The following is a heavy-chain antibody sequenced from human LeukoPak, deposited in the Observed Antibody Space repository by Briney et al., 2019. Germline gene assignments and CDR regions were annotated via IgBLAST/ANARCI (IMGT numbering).Heavy chain of an antibody. V-gene: IGHV3-23*01. CDR3: AKEANWGSGSYYYYYMDV. D-gene: IGHD7-27*01. CDR1: GFTFSSYA. CDR2: ISGSGGST. J-gene: IGHJ6*03. Sequence: GGSLRLSCAASGFTFSSYAMSWVRQAPGKGLEWVSAISGSGGSTYYADSVKGRFTISRDNSKNTLYLQMNSLRAEDTAVYYCAKEANWGSGSYYYYYMDVWGKGTTVTVSS.